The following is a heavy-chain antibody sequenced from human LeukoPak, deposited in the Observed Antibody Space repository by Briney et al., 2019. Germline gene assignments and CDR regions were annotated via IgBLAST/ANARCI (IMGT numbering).Heavy chain of an antibody. CDR3: ARSRSNSSIAARPVPRGAFDI. CDR1: GYTFTSYY. CDR2: INPSGGST. J-gene: IGHJ3*02. D-gene: IGHD6-6*01. V-gene: IGHV1-46*01. Sequence: ASVKVSCKASGYTFTSYYMHWVRQAPGQGLEWMGIINPSGGSTSYAQKFQGRVTMTRDTSTSTVYMELSSLRPEDTAVYYCARSRSNSSIAARPVPRGAFDIWGQGTMVTVSS.